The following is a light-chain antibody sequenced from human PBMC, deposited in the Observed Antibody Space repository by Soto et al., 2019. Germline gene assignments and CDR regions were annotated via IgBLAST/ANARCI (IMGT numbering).Light chain of an antibody. CDR3: QQYGSSRTT. CDR1: QSVTSSY. Sequence: DIVLTQSPGTLSLSPGVRATLSCRASQSVTSSYLAWYQQKPGQAPRLLIYGASSRATGIPDRFSGSGSGTHFTLTISILEPEDFAVYYCQQYGSSRTTFGPGTKVDIK. V-gene: IGKV3-20*01. CDR2: GAS. J-gene: IGKJ3*01.